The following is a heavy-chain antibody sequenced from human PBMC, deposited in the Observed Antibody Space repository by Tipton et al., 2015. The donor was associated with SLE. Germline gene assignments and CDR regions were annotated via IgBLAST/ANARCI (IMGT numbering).Heavy chain of an antibody. J-gene: IGHJ4*02. Sequence: SLRLSCAASGFFFSSYAMNWVRQAPGKGLEWVSTISGSTGRTYYADSVRGRFTISRDNSKNTLFLQMNSLRAEDTAVYYCAKNRYGDFWSGYADYWGQGTLVTVSS. CDR2: ISGSTGRT. D-gene: IGHD3-3*01. CDR1: GFFFSSYA. CDR3: AKNRYGDFWSGYADY. V-gene: IGHV3-23*01.